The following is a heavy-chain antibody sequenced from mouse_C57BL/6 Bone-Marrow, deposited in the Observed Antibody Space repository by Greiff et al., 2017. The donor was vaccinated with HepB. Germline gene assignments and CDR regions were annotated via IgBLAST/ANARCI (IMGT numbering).Heavy chain of an antibody. D-gene: IGHD2-2*01. CDR3: TGRVTYFDY. J-gene: IGHJ2*01. V-gene: IGHV6-3*01. Sequence: EVQLQQSGGGLVQPGGSMKLSCVASGFTFSNYWMNWVRQSPEKGLEWVAQIRLKSDNYATHYAESVKGRFTISRDDSKSSVYLQMNNLRAEDTGIYYCTGRVTYFDYWGQGTTLTVSS. CDR1: GFTFSNYW. CDR2: IRLKSDNYAT.